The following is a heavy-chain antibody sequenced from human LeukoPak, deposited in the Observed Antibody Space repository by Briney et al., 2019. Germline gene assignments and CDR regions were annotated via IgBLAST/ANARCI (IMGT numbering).Heavy chain of an antibody. CDR2: INRSGGST. CDR3: ARDGYVSSGWYSMGFDP. J-gene: IGHJ5*02. D-gene: IGHD6-19*01. Sequence: ASVKVSCKASGYTFTSYYMHWVRQAPGQGLEWMGIINRSGGSTSYAQKFQGRVTMTRDTSTSTVYMELSSLRSEDTAVYYCARDGYVSSGWYSMGFDPWGQGTLVTVSS. V-gene: IGHV1-46*01. CDR1: GYTFTSYY.